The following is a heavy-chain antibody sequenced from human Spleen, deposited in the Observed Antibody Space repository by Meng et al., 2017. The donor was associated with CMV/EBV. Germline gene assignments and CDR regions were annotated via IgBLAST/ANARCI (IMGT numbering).Heavy chain of an antibody. J-gene: IGHJ5*02. V-gene: IGHV1-69*01. D-gene: IGHD3-3*01. CDR3: ARVSYYYDAYSGPNWFDP. CDR1: TFSSTS. CDR2: IIPLYDTP. Sequence: TFSSTSFSWVRPAPGQGLEWMGGIIPLYDTPNFAQKFQGRVTITADESTRTVYMELSSLRPEDTAVYYCARVSYYYDAYSGPNWFDPWGQGTLVTVSS.